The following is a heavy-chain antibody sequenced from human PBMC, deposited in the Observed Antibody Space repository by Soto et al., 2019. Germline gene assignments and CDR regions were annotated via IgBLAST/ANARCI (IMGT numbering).Heavy chain of an antibody. CDR1: GFTFSSYA. V-gene: IGHV3-30*18. D-gene: IGHD4-4*01. Sequence: QAQLVESGGGVVQPGTSLRLSCTASGFTFSSYAMHWVRQAPGKGLEWVAVISFDENTIYYVDSVKGRFTISRDNSQNTLLLQMNILRTEDTAVYYCAKGKQFSHFHGVNVWGQGTTVIVSS. CDR3: AKGKQFSHFHGVNV. J-gene: IGHJ6*02. CDR2: ISFDENTI.